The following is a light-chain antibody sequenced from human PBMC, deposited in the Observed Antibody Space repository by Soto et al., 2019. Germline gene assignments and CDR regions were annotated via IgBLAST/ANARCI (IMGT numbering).Light chain of an antibody. CDR2: GAS. CDR1: QNVNSN. J-gene: IGKJ1*01. Sequence: EIVMTQSPASLSVSPGERTTLSRSASQNVNSNLAWYQQKPGQAPRFLIYGASTRATGIPARFSGSGSGTEFTLTISSLQSEDFAVYYCHHYNNWPRTFGQGTKVDI. V-gene: IGKV3-15*01. CDR3: HHYNNWPRT.